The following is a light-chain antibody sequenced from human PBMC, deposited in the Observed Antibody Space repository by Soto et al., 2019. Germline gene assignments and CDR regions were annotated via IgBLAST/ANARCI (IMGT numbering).Light chain of an antibody. V-gene: IGKV3-20*01. J-gene: IGKJ3*01. CDR3: QQYGSSPFT. Sequence: EIVLTQSPGTLSLSPGERATLSCRASQSVSSSYLAWYQQKPGQAPRLLIYGASSRATGIPDRFSGSGSGADFTLTISRLEPEDFEVYYCQQYGSSPFTLAPGTNVDIK. CDR1: QSVSSSY. CDR2: GAS.